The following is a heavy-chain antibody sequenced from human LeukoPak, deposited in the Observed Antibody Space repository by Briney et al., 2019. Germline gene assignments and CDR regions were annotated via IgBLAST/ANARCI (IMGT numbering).Heavy chain of an antibody. CDR2: IIPIIGIA. CDR1: GGTFSSYA. Sequence: WASVKVSCKASGGTFSSYAISWVRQAPGQGLEWMGGIIPIIGIANYTQKFQGRVTITADKSTSTAYMELSSLRSEDTAVYYCAREDVDSSSSGWYWGQGTLVTVSS. J-gene: IGHJ4*02. CDR3: AREDVDSSSSGWY. D-gene: IGHD6-6*01. V-gene: IGHV1-69*10.